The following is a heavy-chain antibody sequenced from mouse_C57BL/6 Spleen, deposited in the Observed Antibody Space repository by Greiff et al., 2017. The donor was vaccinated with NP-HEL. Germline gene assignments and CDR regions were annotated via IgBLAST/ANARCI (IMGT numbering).Heavy chain of an antibody. CDR3: AKRDYYGSSDC. CDR2: IDTSDSYT. D-gene: IGHD1-1*01. V-gene: IGHV1-50*01. J-gene: IGHJ2*01. Sequence: QVQLQQPGAELVKPGASVKLSCKASGYTFTSYWMQWVQQRPGQGLEWIGEIDTSDSYTNYNQKLKGKATLTVDTSSSTAYMQLSSLTSEDSAVYYCAKRDYYGSSDCWGNVTTLTVAS. CDR1: GYTFTSYW.